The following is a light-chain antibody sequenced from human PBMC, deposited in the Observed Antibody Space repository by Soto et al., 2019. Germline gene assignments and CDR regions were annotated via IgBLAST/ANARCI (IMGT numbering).Light chain of an antibody. J-gene: IGLJ3*02. CDR3: SSYTTTSNWV. Sequence: QSALTQPASVSGSPGQSITISCTGTSTDVGSYNYVSWYQQHPGKAPKLLIDEVSNRPSGVSYRFSGSKSGNTASLTISGLQAEDEDDYYCSSYTTTSNWVFGGGTKVTVL. CDR1: STDVGSYNY. V-gene: IGLV2-14*01. CDR2: EVS.